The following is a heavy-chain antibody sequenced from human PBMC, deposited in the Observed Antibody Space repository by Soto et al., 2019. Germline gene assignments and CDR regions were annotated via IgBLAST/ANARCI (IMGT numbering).Heavy chain of an antibody. CDR1: GFSLTTSGVG. CDR3: AHKSLVPFGMDV. Sequence: QITLKESGPTLVKPTQTLTLTCTFSGFSLTTSGVGVGWIRQPPGKALEWLALIYWDDDKRYSPSLKNRLTITKDTSRNQVVLTLIDLDPVDTATYYCAHKSLVPFGMDVWCQGTTVTVAS. CDR2: IYWDDDK. V-gene: IGHV2-5*02. J-gene: IGHJ6*02. D-gene: IGHD3-10*01.